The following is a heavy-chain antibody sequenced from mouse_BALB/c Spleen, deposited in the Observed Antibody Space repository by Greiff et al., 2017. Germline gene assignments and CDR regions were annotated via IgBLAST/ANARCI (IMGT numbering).Heavy chain of an antibody. D-gene: IGHD2-4*01. CDR1: GYTFTSYW. CDR3: SRSYYDTFAY. J-gene: IGHJ3*01. CDR2: IYPGDGDT. Sequence: QVQLQQSGAELARPGASVKLSCKASGYTFTSYWMQWVKQRPGQGLEWIGAIYPGDGDTRYTQKFKGKATLTADKSSSTAYMQLSSLASEDSAVYYCSRSYYDTFAYWGQGTLVTVSA. V-gene: IGHV1-87*01.